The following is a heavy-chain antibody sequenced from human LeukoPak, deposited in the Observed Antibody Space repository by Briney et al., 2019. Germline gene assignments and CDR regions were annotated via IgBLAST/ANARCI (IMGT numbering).Heavy chain of an antibody. CDR3: AGHHPRNTVDF. Sequence: PGGSLRLSCAASRFTFSTYAMSWVRQAPGKGLEWVSGISGTGDSTYYADSVKGRFTISRDSSKNTLYLQMNSLRAEDTAVYYCAGHHPRNTVDFWGQGTLVTVSS. V-gene: IGHV3-23*01. J-gene: IGHJ4*02. CDR1: RFTFSTYA. CDR2: ISGTGDST. D-gene: IGHD2/OR15-2a*01.